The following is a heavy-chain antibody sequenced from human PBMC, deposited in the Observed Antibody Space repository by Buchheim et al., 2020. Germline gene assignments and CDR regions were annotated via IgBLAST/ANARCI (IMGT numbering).Heavy chain of an antibody. CDR1: GGSFSGHY. D-gene: IGHD2-15*01. J-gene: IGHJ6*02. CDR3: ARGRLWCSGGSCYSPYYYYGMDV. V-gene: IGHV4-34*02. Sequence: QVQLKQWGAGLLKPSETLSLTCAVYGGSFSGHYWSWIRQPPEKGLEWIGEINHSGSTNYNPSLKGRVTLSVDTSQNQFSLKLNSVTAADTAVYYCARGRLWCSGGSCYSPYYYYGMDVWGQGTT. CDR2: INHSGST.